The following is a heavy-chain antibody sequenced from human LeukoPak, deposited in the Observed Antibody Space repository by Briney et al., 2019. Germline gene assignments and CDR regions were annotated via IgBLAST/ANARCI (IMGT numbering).Heavy chain of an antibody. CDR1: GFTFSSYW. J-gene: IGHJ4*02. CDR3: ARAIGGTAMVLFDY. V-gene: IGHV3-74*01. Sequence: GGSLRLSCAASGFTFSSYWMHWVRQAPGKGLVWVSRINSDGSSTSYADSVKGRFTISRDNAKNTLYLQMNSLRAEDTAVYYCARAIGGTAMVLFDYWGQGTLVTVSS. D-gene: IGHD5-18*01. CDR2: INSDGSST.